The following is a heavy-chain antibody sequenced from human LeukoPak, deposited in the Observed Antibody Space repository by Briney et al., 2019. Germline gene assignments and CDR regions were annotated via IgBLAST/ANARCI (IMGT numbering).Heavy chain of an antibody. J-gene: IGHJ5*02. CDR2: IYYSGST. V-gene: IGHV4-59*01. CDR1: GGSISSYY. D-gene: IGHD3-10*01. CDR3: ARDRGYYGSGSANWFDP. Sequence: SETLLLACTVSGGSISSYYWSWIRQPPGKGLEWIGYIYYSGSTNYNPSLKSRVTISVDTSKNQFSLKLSSVTAADTAVYYCARDRGYYGSGSANWFDPWGQGTLVTVSS.